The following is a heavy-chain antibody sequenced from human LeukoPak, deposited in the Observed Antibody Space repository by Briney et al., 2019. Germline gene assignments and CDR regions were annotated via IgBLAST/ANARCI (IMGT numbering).Heavy chain of an antibody. Sequence: GGSLRLSCAASGFTFKSYGMHWVRQAPGKGLEWVAVISYDGRNKDYADSVKGRFTISRDNSENTVYLQMNSLRAEDTAIYFCATENSYRCRDDCCPEYWGQGTLVTVSS. CDR1: GFTFKSYG. J-gene: IGHJ4*02. V-gene: IGHV3-30*03. CDR2: ISYDGRNK. D-gene: IGHD2-21*02. CDR3: ATENSYRCRDDCCPEY.